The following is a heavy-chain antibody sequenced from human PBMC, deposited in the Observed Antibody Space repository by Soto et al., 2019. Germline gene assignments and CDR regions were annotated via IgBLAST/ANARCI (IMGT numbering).Heavy chain of an antibody. D-gene: IGHD3-22*01. Sequence: GGSLRLSFAAAGFTFSSYAMSWVRQAPGRGLEWVSGVTSNNDSTYYADSVKGRFTISRDNSKNTLYMQMNSLRVEDTAVYYCAKGNSGYYYDYWGQGALVTVSS. J-gene: IGHJ4*02. CDR3: AKGNSGYYYDY. CDR1: GFTFSSYA. CDR2: VTSNNDST. V-gene: IGHV3-23*01.